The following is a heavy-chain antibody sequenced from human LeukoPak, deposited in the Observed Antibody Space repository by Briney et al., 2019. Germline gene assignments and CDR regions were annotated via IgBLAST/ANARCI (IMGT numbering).Heavy chain of an antibody. CDR3: AIALGNYYDSAVYHDY. J-gene: IGHJ4*02. CDR2: INPIRGVT. Sequence: GRSLKISPNTSGYTFTQYHIHWGRQAPGQGLEWMGWINPIRGVTNYAQNFQDRVTLTSDTSISTAYTDLSGLTSGDKAVDYCAIALGNYYDSAVYHDYSGQGPLVTVSS. V-gene: IGHV1-2*02. CDR1: GYTFTQYH. D-gene: IGHD3-22*01.